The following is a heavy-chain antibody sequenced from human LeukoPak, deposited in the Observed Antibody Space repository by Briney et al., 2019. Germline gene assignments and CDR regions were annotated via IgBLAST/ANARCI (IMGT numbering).Heavy chain of an antibody. CDR2: ILYDGSNK. CDR1: GVTFSTHA. Sequence: GGSLRLSCAASGVTFSTHAMHWVRQAPGKGLEWVAIILYDGSNKHYADSVKGRFSISRDNSKNTLYLQMNSLRAEDTAVYYCARVPYGSGTYTDYWGQGTLVTVSS. D-gene: IGHD3-10*01. CDR3: ARVPYGSGTYTDY. V-gene: IGHV3-30-3*01. J-gene: IGHJ4*02.